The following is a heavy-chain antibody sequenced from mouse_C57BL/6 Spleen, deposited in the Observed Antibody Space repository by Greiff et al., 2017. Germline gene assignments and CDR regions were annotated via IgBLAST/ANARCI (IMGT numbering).Heavy chain of an antibody. CDR1: GYTFTDYY. CDR3: ARNWDWYFDV. V-gene: IGHV1-26*01. Sequence: EVQLQQSGPELVKPGASVKISCKASGYTFTDYYMNWVKQSHGKSLEWIGDINPNNGGTSYNQKFKGKATLTVDKSSSTAYMELRSLTSEDSAVYDCARNWDWYFDVWGTGTTVTVSS. J-gene: IGHJ1*03. D-gene: IGHD4-1*01. CDR2: INPNNGGT.